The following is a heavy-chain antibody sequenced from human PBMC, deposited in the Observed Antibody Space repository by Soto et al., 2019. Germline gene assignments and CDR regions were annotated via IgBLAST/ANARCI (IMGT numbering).Heavy chain of an antibody. V-gene: IGHV2-26*01. J-gene: IGHJ6*02. CDR2: IFSNDEK. CDR3: PRMRDRWEHYYYYGMDV. D-gene: IGHD1-26*01. CDR1: GFSLTNTRMG. Sequence: SGPTLVNPTETLTLTCTVSGFSLTNTRMGVSWIRQPPGKALEWLAHIFSNDEKSYSTSLKSRLTISKDTSKSQVVLTMTNMDPVDAATYYCPRMRDRWEHYYYYGMDVWGQGTTVTVSS.